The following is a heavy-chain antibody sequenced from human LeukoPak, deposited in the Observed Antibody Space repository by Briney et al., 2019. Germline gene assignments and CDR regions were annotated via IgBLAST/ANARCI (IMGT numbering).Heavy chain of an antibody. Sequence: PSETLSLTCTVSGGSISSYYWSWIRQPAGKGLEWIGSIYYSGSTYYNPSLKSRVTISVDTSKNQFSLKLSSVTAADTAVYYCVSSWYGERFDYWGQGTLVTVSS. D-gene: IGHD6-13*01. CDR3: VSSWYGERFDY. CDR1: GGSISSYY. V-gene: IGHV4-4*07. CDR2: IYYSGST. J-gene: IGHJ4*02.